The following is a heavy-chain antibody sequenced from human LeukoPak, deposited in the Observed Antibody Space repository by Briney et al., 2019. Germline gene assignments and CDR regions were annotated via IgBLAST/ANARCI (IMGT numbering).Heavy chain of an antibody. Sequence: GRSLRLSCAASGFTFSSYAMPWVRQAPGKGLEWVAVISYDGSNKYYADSVKGRFTISRDNSKNTLYLQMNSLRAEDTAVYYCARDYDSSGYSPPFDYWGQGTLVTVSS. D-gene: IGHD3-22*01. J-gene: IGHJ4*02. CDR3: ARDYDSSGYSPPFDY. V-gene: IGHV3-30-3*01. CDR2: ISYDGSNK. CDR1: GFTFSSYA.